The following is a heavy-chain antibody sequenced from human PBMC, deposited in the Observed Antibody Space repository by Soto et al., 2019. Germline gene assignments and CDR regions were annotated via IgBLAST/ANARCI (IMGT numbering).Heavy chain of an antibody. Sequence: GGSLRLSCVASGFTFSSYSMNWVRQAPGKGLEWVSSISSTSSYIYYADSLKGRFTISRDNAKDSLYLQMNSLRAEDTAVYYCARATAIGNWFDPWGQGTQVTVSS. J-gene: IGHJ5*02. CDR2: ISSTSSYI. V-gene: IGHV3-21*01. CDR3: ARATAIGNWFDP. D-gene: IGHD3-22*01. CDR1: GFTFSSYS.